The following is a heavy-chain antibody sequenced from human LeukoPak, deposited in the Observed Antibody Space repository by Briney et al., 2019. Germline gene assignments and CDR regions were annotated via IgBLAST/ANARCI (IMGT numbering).Heavy chain of an antibody. CDR3: ARGLGLAAAGNLYYFDY. CDR1: GGSFSGYY. V-gene: IGHV4-34*01. CDR2: INHSGST. Sequence: SETLSLTCAVYGGSFSGYYWSWIRQPPGKGLEWVGEINHSGSTNYNPSLKSRVTISVDTSKNQFSLKLSSVTAADTAVYYCARGLGLAAAGNLYYFDYWGQGTLVTVSS. J-gene: IGHJ4*02. D-gene: IGHD6-13*01.